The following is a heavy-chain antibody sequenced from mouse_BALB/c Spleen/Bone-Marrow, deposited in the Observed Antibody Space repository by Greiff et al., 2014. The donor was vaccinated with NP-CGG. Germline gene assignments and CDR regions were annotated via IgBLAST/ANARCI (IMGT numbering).Heavy chain of an antibody. CDR3: ARGITVVVPPAY. Sequence: QVQLQQSGAELVRPGTSVKVSCKASGYAFTNYLIEWVKQRPGQGLEWIGVINPGSGGTNYNEKLKGKATLTADKSSSTAYMQLSSLTSDDSAVYFCARGITVVVPPAYWGQGTLVTVSA. V-gene: IGHV1-54*01. CDR1: GYAFTNYL. CDR2: INPGSGGT. D-gene: IGHD1-1*01. J-gene: IGHJ3*01.